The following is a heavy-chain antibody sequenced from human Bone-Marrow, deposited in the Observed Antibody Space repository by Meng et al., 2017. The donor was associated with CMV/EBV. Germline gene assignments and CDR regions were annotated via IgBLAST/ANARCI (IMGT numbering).Heavy chain of an antibody. CDR3: ASAGVWQWLSIGDY. Sequence: GGSLRLSCAASGFTFSNYAMSWVRQAPGKGLEWVSYISSSSSTIYYADSVKGRFTISRDNAKNSLYLQMNSLRAEDTAVYYCASAGVWQWLSIGDYWGQGTLVTVSS. CDR1: GFTFSNYA. CDR2: ISSSSSTI. J-gene: IGHJ4*02. V-gene: IGHV3-48*04. D-gene: IGHD6-19*01.